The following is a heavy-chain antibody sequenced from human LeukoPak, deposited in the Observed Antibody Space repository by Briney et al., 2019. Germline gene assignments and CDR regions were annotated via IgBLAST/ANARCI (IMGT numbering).Heavy chain of an antibody. CDR3: ARGDGYHPWSVRHAFDI. D-gene: IGHD5-24*01. CDR1: GFTFSSYA. V-gene: IGHV3-30*01. Sequence: GGSLRLSCAASGFTFSSYAMHWVRQAPGKGLEWVAVISYDGSNKYYADSVKGRFTISRDNYKNTLYLQMNSLRAEDTAVYYCARGDGYHPWSVRHAFDIWGQGTMVTVSS. J-gene: IGHJ3*02. CDR2: ISYDGSNK.